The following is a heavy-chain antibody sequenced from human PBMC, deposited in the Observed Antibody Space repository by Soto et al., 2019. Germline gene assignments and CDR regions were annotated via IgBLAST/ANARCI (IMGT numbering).Heavy chain of an antibody. CDR1: GFSISSYY. J-gene: IGHJ3*02. CDR3: ARTYDGSGPNSGGYGFDI. D-gene: IGHD3-22*01. Sequence: SETLSLTCSFSGFSISSYYWSWIRQPPGKGLEWIAYIYYSGSTSYNPSLESRVSISLDTSKNQFSLKLGSVTAADTAVYYCARTYDGSGPNSGGYGFDIWGQGTMVTVSS. CDR2: IYYSGST. V-gene: IGHV4-59*01.